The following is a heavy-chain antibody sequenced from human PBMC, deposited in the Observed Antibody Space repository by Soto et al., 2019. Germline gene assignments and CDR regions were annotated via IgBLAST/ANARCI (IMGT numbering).Heavy chain of an antibody. CDR2: INHSGST. CDR3: ARGRVVAAAGNWFDP. J-gene: IGHJ5*02. V-gene: IGHV4-34*01. D-gene: IGHD6-13*01. Sequence: SETLSLTCAVYGGSFSGYYWSWIRQPPGKGLEWIGEINHSGSTNYNPSLKSRVTISVDTSKNQFSLKLSSVTAADTAVYYCARGRVVAAAGNWFDPWGQGTLVTVSS. CDR1: GGSFSGYY.